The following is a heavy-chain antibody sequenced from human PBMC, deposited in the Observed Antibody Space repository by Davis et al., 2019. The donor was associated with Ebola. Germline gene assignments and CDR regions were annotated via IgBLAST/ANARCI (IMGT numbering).Heavy chain of an antibody. Sequence: ASVKVSCKASGYTFTNYYTLCVRHPPGQGLEWMGIINPSGGRTNSAQKFQGRVTMTRDTSTSTAYMDLSSLKSEDTAVYYCARAPYLGTLDFWGQGTLVTVSS. CDR3: ARAPYLGTLDF. V-gene: IGHV1-46*01. J-gene: IGHJ4*02. CDR1: GYTFTNYY. CDR2: INPSGGRT.